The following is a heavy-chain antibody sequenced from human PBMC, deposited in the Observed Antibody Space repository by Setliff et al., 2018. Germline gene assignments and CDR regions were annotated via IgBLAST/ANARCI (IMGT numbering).Heavy chain of an antibody. CDR2: IKQDGSEK. Sequence: PGGSLRLSCAASGFTFRSYWMNWVRQVPGKGLGWVANIKQDGSEKYYVDSVKGRFTISRDNAKNSLYLQMTSLRAEDTAVYYCARTDGTNLGYFDNWGQGTLVTVSS. CDR1: GFTFRSYW. CDR3: ARTDGTNLGYFDN. V-gene: IGHV3-7*03. D-gene: IGHD2-8*01. J-gene: IGHJ4*02.